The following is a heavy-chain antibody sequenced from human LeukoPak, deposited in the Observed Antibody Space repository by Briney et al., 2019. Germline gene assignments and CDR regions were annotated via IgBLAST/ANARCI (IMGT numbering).Heavy chain of an antibody. Sequence: SETLSLTCTVSGGSISNYYWNWIRQPPGKGLEWIGYIYYTGSTNYNPSLKSRVTMSVDTSKNQFSLKLSSVTAADTAVYYCARSGTVTRRRYFDYWGQGTLVTVSS. D-gene: IGHD4-17*01. CDR1: GGSISNYY. CDR3: ARSGTVTRRRYFDY. V-gene: IGHV4-59*12. CDR2: IYYTGST. J-gene: IGHJ4*02.